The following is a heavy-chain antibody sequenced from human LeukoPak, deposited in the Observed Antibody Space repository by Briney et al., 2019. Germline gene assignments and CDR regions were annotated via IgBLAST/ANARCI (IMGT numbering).Heavy chain of an antibody. V-gene: IGHV3-64D*06. CDR1: GFTFSIYA. CDR3: AKDLGGYYAFDY. J-gene: IGHJ4*02. D-gene: IGHD2/OR15-2a*01. CDR2: VTSNEYNT. Sequence: GGSLRLSCSASGFTFSIYAMHWVRQAPGKGLEYVSTVTSNEYNTYYADSVKARFTISRDNSKNTLYLQMSSLRAEDTAVYYCAKDLGGYYAFDYWGQGTLVTVSS.